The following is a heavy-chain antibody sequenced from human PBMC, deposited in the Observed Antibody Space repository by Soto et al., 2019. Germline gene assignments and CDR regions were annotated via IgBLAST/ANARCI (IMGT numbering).Heavy chain of an antibody. J-gene: IGHJ4*02. CDR3: VKGFWGDY. D-gene: IGHD3-16*01. V-gene: IGHV3-23*01. CDR1: GFTFSSHD. CDR2: VSGGGIT. Sequence: EVPLLETGGGLVQPGGSLRLSCSASGFTFSSHDMIWVRQAPGKGLEWVSGVSGGGITSYADSEKGRFTISRDKSRNTLYLQMNSLRVEDTAVYYCVKGFWGDYWGQGTLVTVSS.